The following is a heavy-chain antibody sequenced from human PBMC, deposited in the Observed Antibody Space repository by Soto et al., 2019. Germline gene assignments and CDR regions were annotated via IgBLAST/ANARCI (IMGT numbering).Heavy chain of an antibody. CDR1: GYTFTGYY. CDR3: ARDNVAYADYGELDI. V-gene: IGHV1-2*04. D-gene: IGHD4-17*01. CDR2: INPNSGGT. J-gene: IGHJ3*02. Sequence: ASVKVSCKASGYTFTGYYMHWVRQAPGQGLEWMGWINPNSGGTNYAQKFQGWVTMTRDTSISTAYMELSRLRSDDTAVYYCARDNVAYADYGELDILGQGTMVTISS.